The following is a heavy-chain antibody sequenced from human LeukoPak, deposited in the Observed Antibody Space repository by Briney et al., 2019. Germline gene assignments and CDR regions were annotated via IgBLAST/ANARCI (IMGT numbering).Heavy chain of an antibody. J-gene: IGHJ6*03. CDR2: INPNSGGT. D-gene: IGHD3-16*02. CDR1: GYTFTGYY. CDR3: ARSFHVWGSYRWHTKYYYMDV. V-gene: IGHV1-2*02. Sequence: GASVEVSCKASGYTFTGYYMHWVRQAPGQGLEWMGWINPNSGGTNYAQKFQGRVTMTRDTSISTAYMELRSLRSDDTAVYYCARSFHVWGSYRWHTKYYYMDVWGKGTTVTVSS.